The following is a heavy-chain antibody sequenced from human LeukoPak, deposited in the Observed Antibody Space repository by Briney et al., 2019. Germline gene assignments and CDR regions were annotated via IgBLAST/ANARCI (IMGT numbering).Heavy chain of an antibody. CDR3: AKRDTSGWPPVGLGY. V-gene: IGHV3-30-3*02. Sequence: GGSLRLSCAASGFTFSSYAMHWVRQAPGKGLEWVAVISYDGSNKYYADSVKGRFTISRDNSKNTLYLQMNSLRAEDTAVYYCAKRDTSGWPPVGLGYWGQGTLVTVSS. D-gene: IGHD6-19*01. CDR1: GFTFSSYA. CDR2: ISYDGSNK. J-gene: IGHJ4*02.